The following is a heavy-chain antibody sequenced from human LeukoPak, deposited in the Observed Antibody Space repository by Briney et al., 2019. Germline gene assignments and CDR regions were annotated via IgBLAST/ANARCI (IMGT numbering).Heavy chain of an antibody. D-gene: IGHD6-19*01. CDR2: ISAYNGNT. Sequence: GASVKVSCKASGYTFTSYGISWVRQAPGQGLEWMGWISAYNGNTNYAQKLQGRVTMTTDTSTSTAYMELRSLRSDDTAVYYCAREHPGIAVAGRLGYYYYMDVWGKGTTVTVSS. J-gene: IGHJ6*03. CDR1: GYTFTSYG. V-gene: IGHV1-18*01. CDR3: AREHPGIAVAGRLGYYYYMDV.